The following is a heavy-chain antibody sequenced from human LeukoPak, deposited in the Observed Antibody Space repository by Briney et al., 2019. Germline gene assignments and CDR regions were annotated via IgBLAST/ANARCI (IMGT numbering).Heavy chain of an antibody. CDR1: GFTFSNYG. Sequence: PGGSLRLSSAASGFTFSNYGMRWVRQAPGKGLQWVSAIGSSGATQHYADAVKGRFTISRDNSKNTVYLQMNSLRGEDTAVYYCARVFSTYYFDYWGQGTLVTVSS. CDR3: ARVFSTYYFDY. J-gene: IGHJ4*02. CDR2: IGSSGATQ. V-gene: IGHV3-23*01. D-gene: IGHD3-3*02.